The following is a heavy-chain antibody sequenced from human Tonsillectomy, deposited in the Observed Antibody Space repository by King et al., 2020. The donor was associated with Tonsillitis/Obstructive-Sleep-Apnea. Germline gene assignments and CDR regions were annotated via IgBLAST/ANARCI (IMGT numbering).Heavy chain of an antibody. J-gene: IGHJ2*01. CDR2: ISSSSSYT. D-gene: IGHD4-17*01. CDR1: GFTFSDYY. Sequence: VQLVESGGGLVKPGGSLRLSCAASGFTFSDYYMSWIRQAPGKGLEWVSYISSSSSYTNYADSVKGRFTISRDNAKNSMYLQMNSRRAEDTAVYYCARDRGIGDYDSSAYFDLWGRGTLVTVSS. V-gene: IGHV3-11*05. CDR3: ARDRGIGDYDSSAYFDL.